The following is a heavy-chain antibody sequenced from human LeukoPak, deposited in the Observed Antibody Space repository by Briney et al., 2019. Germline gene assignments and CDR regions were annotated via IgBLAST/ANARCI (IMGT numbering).Heavy chain of an antibody. CDR1: GYTFTGYY. CDR3: ARSGGVSGHDLGGY. D-gene: IGHD5-12*01. J-gene: IGHJ4*02. CDR2: INPNSGGT. Sequence: GASVKVSCKASGYTFTGYYMHWVRQAPGQGPEWMGWINPNSGGTNYAQKFQGRVTMTRDTSISTAYMELSRLRSDDTAVYYCARSGGVSGHDLGGYWGQGTLVTVSS. V-gene: IGHV1-2*02.